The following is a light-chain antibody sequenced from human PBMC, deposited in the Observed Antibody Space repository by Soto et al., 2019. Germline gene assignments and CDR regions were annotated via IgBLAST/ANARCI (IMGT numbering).Light chain of an antibody. CDR1: SSNIGGNS. Sequence: QSVMTQPPSVSAAPGQKVTISCSGSSSNIGGNSVSWYQQLPGTAPKLLIYDDNKRPSGIPDRFSGSKSGTSATLGITGFQTGDEADYYCLSYTSANTRVFGGGTKLTVL. CDR3: LSYTSANTRV. V-gene: IGLV1-51*01. CDR2: DDN. J-gene: IGLJ3*02.